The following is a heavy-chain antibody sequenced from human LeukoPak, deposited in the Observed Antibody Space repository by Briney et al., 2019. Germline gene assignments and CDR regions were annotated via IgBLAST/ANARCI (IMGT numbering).Heavy chain of an antibody. D-gene: IGHD5-24*01. CDR1: GFTFDDYA. Sequence: GGSLRLSCAASGFTFDDYAMHWVRQAPGKGLEWVSLISWDGGSTYYADSVKGRFTISRDNSRNSVYLQGDSLRPEDTAFYNCVKERDGHKDGLDSWGQGTLVTVS. J-gene: IGHJ4*02. CDR2: ISWDGGST. V-gene: IGHV3-43D*03. CDR3: VKERDGHKDGLDS.